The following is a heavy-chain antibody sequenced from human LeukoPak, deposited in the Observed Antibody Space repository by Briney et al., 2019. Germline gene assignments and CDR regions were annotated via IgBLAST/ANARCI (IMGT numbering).Heavy chain of an antibody. D-gene: IGHD3-10*01. Sequence: PGGSLRLSCAASGFTFSSYGMHWVRQAPGKGLEWVAVISYDGSNKYYADSVKGRFTISRDNSKNTLYLQMNSLRAEDTAVYYCAKSIRITMVRGVIAPDAFDIWGQGTMVTVSS. CDR2: ISYDGSNK. J-gene: IGHJ3*02. CDR3: AKSIRITMVRGVIAPDAFDI. V-gene: IGHV3-30*19. CDR1: GFTFSSYG.